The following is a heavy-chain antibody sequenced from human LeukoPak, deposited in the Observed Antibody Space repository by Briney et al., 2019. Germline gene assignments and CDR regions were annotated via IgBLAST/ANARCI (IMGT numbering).Heavy chain of an antibody. CDR3: ARGSNYDFWSGYSNWFDP. V-gene: IGHV4-34*01. CDR2: INHSGST. D-gene: IGHD3-3*01. Sequence: SETPSLTCAVYGGSFSGYYWSWIRQPPGKGLEWIGEINHSGSTNYNPSLKSRVTISVDTSKNQFSLKLSSVAAADTAVYYCARGSNYDFWSGYSNWFDPWGQGTLVTVSS. J-gene: IGHJ5*02. CDR1: GGSFSGYY.